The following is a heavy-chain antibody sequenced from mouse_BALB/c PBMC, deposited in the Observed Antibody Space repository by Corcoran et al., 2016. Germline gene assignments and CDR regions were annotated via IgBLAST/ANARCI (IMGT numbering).Heavy chain of an antibody. CDR2: INPNNGGT. J-gene: IGHJ2*01. CDR3: ARDYDYYFDY. V-gene: IGHV1-26*01. Sequence: EVQLQQSGPELVKPGSSVKMSCKASGYTFTDYYMKWVKQSHGKGLEWIGDINPNNGGTSYNQNFKGKATLTGDKSSSTAYMQLNSLTSEDSAVDYCARDYDYYFDYWCQGTTSTVSS. D-gene: IGHD2-4*01. CDR1: GYTFTDYY.